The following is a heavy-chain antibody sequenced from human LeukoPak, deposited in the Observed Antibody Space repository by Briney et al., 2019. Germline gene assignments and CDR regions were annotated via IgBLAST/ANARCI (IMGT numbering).Heavy chain of an antibody. J-gene: IGHJ4*02. Sequence: PGRSLRLSCAASGFTFSSYGMHWVRQAPGKGLEWVAVISYDGSNKYYADSVTGRFTIFRDNSKNTLYLQMNSLRAEDTAVYYCAKGGPIVIVPAAIRGGSLDYWGQGTLVTVSS. V-gene: IGHV3-30*18. CDR3: AKGGPIVIVPAAIRGGSLDY. CDR1: GFTFSSYG. D-gene: IGHD2-2*02. CDR2: ISYDGSNK.